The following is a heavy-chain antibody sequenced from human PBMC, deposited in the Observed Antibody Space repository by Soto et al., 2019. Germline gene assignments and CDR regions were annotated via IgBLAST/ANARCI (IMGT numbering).Heavy chain of an antibody. CDR1: GFTFSSYW. D-gene: IGHD3-22*01. V-gene: IGHV3-74*01. J-gene: IGHJ3*02. CDR2: INSDGSST. CDR3: ARDRRATFYYDTSGAFDI. Sequence: EVQLVESGGGLVQPGGSLRLSCAASGFTFSSYWMHWVRKAPGKELGWVSRINSDGSSTSYADSVKGRFTISRDNANNKRYLQMNSLRAEDTAVDYCARDRRATFYYDTSGAFDIWGQGTMVTVSS.